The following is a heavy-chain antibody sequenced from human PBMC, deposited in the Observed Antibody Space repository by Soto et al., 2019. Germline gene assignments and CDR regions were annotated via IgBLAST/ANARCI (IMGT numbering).Heavy chain of an antibody. Sequence: SETLSLTCTVSGGSISSGGYYWSWIRQHPGKGLEWIGYIYYSGSTYYNPSLKSRVTISVDTSKNQFSLKLSSVTAADTAVYYCARAKLDSDSLLVWGQGTTVTV. CDR2: IYYSGST. D-gene: IGHD5-18*01. CDR3: ARAKLDSDSLLV. V-gene: IGHV4-31*03. J-gene: IGHJ6*02. CDR1: GGSISSGGYY.